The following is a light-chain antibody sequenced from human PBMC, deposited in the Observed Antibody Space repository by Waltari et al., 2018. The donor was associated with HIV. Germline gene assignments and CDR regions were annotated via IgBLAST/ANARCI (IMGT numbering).Light chain of an antibody. CDR1: TLPRKF. CDR2: KDS. J-gene: IGLJ1*01. CDR3: QSADHSDSCV. Sequence: SYELTPPPSVSVSPGQTARNTCSGDTLPRKFTSWYQQRPGQAPILVIYKDSERPSGIPDRFSGSISGTTVTLTISEVQTEDEADYYCQSADHSDSCVFGTGTTLTVL. V-gene: IGLV3-25*03.